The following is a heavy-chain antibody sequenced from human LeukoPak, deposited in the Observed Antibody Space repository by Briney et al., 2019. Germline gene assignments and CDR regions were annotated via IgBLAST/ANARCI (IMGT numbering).Heavy chain of an antibody. CDR3: ARPYYDFWSGYYTDPFDY. D-gene: IGHD3-3*01. V-gene: IGHV3-7*01. CDR2: IKQDGSEK. J-gene: IGHJ4*02. CDR1: GFTFSSYW. Sequence: GGSLRLSCAASGFTFSSYWMSWVRQAPGKGLEWVANIKQDGSEKYYVDSVKGRFTISRDNAKNSPYLQMNSLRAEDTAVYYCARPYYDFWSGYYTDPFDYWGQETLVTVSS.